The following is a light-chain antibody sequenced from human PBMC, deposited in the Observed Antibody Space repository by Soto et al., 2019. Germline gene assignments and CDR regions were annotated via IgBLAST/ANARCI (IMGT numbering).Light chain of an antibody. J-gene: IGKJ5*01. CDR1: QSISSY. Sequence: DIQMTQSPSSLSGSVGDRVTITCRASQSISSYLNWYQQKPGKAPKLLIYAASSLQSGVPSRFSGSGSGTDFTLTISSLQPEDFATYYCQQSYSTLPTFGQGTRLEIK. CDR3: QQSYSTLPT. V-gene: IGKV1-39*01. CDR2: AAS.